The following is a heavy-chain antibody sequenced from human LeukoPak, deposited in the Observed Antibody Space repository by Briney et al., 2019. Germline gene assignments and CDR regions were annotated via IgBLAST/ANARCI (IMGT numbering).Heavy chain of an antibody. V-gene: IGHV4-34*01. CDR2: INHSGST. D-gene: IGHD1-20*01. Sequence: PSETLSLTCAVYGGSFSGYYWSWIRQPPGKGLEWIGEINHSGSTNYNPSLKSRVTISVDTSKNQFSLKLSSVTAADTAVYYCARVRRSGFYNWNPNRFDPWGQGTLVTVSS. CDR3: ARVRRSGFYNWNPNRFDP. CDR1: GGSFSGYY. J-gene: IGHJ5*02.